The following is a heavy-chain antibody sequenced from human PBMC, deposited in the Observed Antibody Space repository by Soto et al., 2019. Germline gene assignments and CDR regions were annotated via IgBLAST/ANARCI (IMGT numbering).Heavy chain of an antibody. V-gene: IGHV1-69*13. CDR2: IIPIFGTA. D-gene: IGHD6-6*01. CDR1: GGTFSSYA. CDR3: ARVPQLADYYGMDV. J-gene: IGHJ6*02. Sequence: SVKVSCKASGGTFSSYAISWVRQAPGQGLEWMGGIIPIFGTANYAQKFQGRVTITADESTSTAYMELSSLRSEDTAVYYCARVPQLADYYGMDVWGQGSTVTVSS.